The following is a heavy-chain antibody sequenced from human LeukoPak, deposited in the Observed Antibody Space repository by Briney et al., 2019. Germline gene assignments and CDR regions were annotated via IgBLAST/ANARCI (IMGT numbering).Heavy chain of an antibody. J-gene: IGHJ4*02. CDR3: ARGAITMVRGWEFDY. D-gene: IGHD3-10*01. V-gene: IGHV3-66*01. CDR1: GSTVSSNY. Sequence: PGGSLGLSCAASGSTVSSNYMSWVRQAPGKGLEWVSVIYSGGNTKYADPVKGRFTISRDNSKNTLYLQMNSLRAEDTAVYFCARGAITMVRGWEFDYWGQGTLVTVSS. CDR2: IYSGGNT.